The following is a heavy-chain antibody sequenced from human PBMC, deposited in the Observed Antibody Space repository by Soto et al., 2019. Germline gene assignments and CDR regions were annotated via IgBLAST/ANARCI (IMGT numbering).Heavy chain of an antibody. CDR2: ISTGSSII. J-gene: IGHJ4*02. V-gene: IGHV3-21*01. CDR3: VRAVYTLTTPYYFDF. CDR1: GFALSTYS. D-gene: IGHD4-17*01. Sequence: EVHLVESGGGLVKPGGSLRLSCAASGFALSTYSMHWVRQAPGKGLEWVSSISTGSSIIHYADSVKGRFTVSRDNAKSSLYLQMNSLRVEDTAVYYCVRAVYTLTTPYYFDFWGQGTLVTASS.